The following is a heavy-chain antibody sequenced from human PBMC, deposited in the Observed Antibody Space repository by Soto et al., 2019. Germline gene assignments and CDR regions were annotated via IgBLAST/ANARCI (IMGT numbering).Heavy chain of an antibody. CDR2: IYYSGRT. Sequence: QLQLQESGPGLVKPSETLSLTCTVSGGSISSNTHYWAWIRQPPGKGLEWIGNIYYSGRTYYNPSLWSRVTISVDTSKNQFSLKLTSVTAADTAMYYCARHGEAARGSVVSWFDPWGQGTLVTVSS. CDR3: ARHGEAARGSVVSWFDP. V-gene: IGHV4-39*01. CDR1: GGSISSNTHY. D-gene: IGHD6-6*01. J-gene: IGHJ5*02.